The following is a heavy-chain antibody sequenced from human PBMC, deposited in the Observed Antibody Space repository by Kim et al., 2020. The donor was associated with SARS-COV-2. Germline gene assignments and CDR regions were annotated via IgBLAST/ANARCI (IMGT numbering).Heavy chain of an antibody. V-gene: IGHV2-5*02. CDR1: GFSLSTSGVG. CDR3: ARHYYFDDNWYFDL. D-gene: IGHD3-22*01. Sequence: SGPTLVKPTQTLTLTCTFSGFSLSTSGVGVVWIRQPPGKALECLALIYWVDDKRYSPSLKSRLTITKDTSKTQVVLTLTNMDPVDTATYYCARHYYFDDNWYFDLWGRGTPVTVSS. J-gene: IGHJ2*01. CDR2: IYWVDDK.